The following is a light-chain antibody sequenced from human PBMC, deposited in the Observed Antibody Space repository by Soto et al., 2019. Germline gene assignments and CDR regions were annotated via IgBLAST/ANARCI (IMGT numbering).Light chain of an antibody. CDR2: KAS. CDR3: QQYNSYPLT. CDR1: QSISSL. V-gene: IGKV1-5*03. Sequence: DIQMTQSPFTLSASVGDRVTITCRASQSISSLLAWYQQKPGRAPTLLIDKASTLESGVPSRFSGSGSGTEFSLTISSLQPDDSATYYCQQYNSYPLTFGQGTRLEIK. J-gene: IGKJ5*01.